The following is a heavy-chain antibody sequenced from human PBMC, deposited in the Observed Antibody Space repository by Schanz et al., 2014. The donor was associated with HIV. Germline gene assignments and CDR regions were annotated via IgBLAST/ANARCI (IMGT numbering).Heavy chain of an antibody. V-gene: IGHV3-21*04. D-gene: IGHD6-13*01. CDR3: AREGVTGYIDF. J-gene: IGHJ4*02. Sequence: VQLVESGGGLVKPGGSLRLSCAASGFTFSTYSMNWVRQAPGKGLEWVSSISGSSTYIYYADLVKGRFAISRDNAMNSLFLQMNSLRAEDTAIYYCAREGVTGYIDFWGQGTLVTVSS. CDR1: GFTFSTYS. CDR2: ISGSSTYI.